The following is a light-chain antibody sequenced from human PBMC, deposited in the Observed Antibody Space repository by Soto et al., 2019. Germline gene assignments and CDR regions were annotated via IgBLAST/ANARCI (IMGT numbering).Light chain of an antibody. CDR1: SSDVGRYNL. CDR3: CSYAGSSAFE. J-gene: IGLJ2*01. V-gene: IGLV2-23*02. Sequence: QSVLTQPVSVSGSPGQSITISCTGTSSDVGRYNLVSWYQQHAGKAPKLMIYEVTKRPSGVSNRFSGSKSGNTASLTISGLQAEDEADYYCCSYAGSSAFEFGGETKVTVL. CDR2: EVT.